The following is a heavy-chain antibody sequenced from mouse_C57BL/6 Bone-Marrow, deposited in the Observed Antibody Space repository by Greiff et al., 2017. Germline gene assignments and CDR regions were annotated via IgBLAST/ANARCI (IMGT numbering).Heavy chain of an antibody. CDR1: GYTFTSYW. J-gene: IGHJ3*01. CDR3: ARSGATRAWFAY. CDR2: IDPSDRYT. Sequence: QVQLQQPGAELVKPGASVKLSCKASGYTFTSYWMQWVKQRPGQGLEWIGEIDPSDRYTNYNQKFKGKATLTVATASSTAYMQLSSLTSEDSAVYYWARSGATRAWFAYWGQGTLVTVSA. V-gene: IGHV1-50*01. D-gene: IGHD6-1*01.